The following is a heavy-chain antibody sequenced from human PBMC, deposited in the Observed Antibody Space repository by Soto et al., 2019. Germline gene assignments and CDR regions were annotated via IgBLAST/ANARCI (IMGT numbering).Heavy chain of an antibody. D-gene: IGHD7-27*01. CDR1: GVTFSTYW. Sequence: GGSLRLSCAASGVTFSTYWMHWVRQVPGKGLVWVSRINSDGGSTTYADSVKGRFTISRDNAKSTLYLQLNSLRVEDTAVYYCASSLLTPFDYWGQGTLVTVSS. V-gene: IGHV3-74*01. J-gene: IGHJ4*02. CDR3: ASSLLTPFDY. CDR2: INSDGGST.